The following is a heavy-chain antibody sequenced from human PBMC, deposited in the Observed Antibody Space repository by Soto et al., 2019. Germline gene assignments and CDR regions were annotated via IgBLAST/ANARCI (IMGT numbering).Heavy chain of an antibody. CDR3: ARGDRVADS. CDR2: ISSSSSDI. V-gene: IGHV3-11*05. J-gene: IGHJ4*02. CDR1: GFTFNGYY. D-gene: IGHD3-3*01. Sequence: VQLVESGGGLVKPGESLRRSCVASGFTFNGYYMSWIRQAPGKGPEWVSYISSSSSDINYADSVKGRFTTSRDNAKNSLHLQMNSLRAEDTAVYYCARGDRVADSWGQGTLVTVSS.